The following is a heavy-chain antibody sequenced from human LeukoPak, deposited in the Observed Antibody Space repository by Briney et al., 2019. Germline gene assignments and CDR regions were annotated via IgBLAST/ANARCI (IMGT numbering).Heavy chain of an antibody. J-gene: IGHJ4*02. CDR1: GFTFNNYW. Sequence: GGSLRLSCAASGFTFNNYWMSWVRQAPGKGLEWVANIKQDGSEKYYVDSVKGRFTISRDNAKNSLYLQMNSLRAEDTAVYYCAKDDHYHDSSGYYYYFDSWGQGTLVTVSS. V-gene: IGHV3-7*04. CDR3: AKDDHYHDSSGYYYYFDS. D-gene: IGHD3-22*01. CDR2: IKQDGSEK.